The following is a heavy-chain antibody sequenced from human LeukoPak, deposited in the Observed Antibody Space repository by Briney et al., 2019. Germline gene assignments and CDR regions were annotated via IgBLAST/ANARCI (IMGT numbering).Heavy chain of an antibody. Sequence: ASVKVSCKASGYTFTGYYMHWVRQAPGQGLEWMGWINPNSGGTNYAQKFQGRVTMTRDTSISTAYMELSRLRSDDTAVYYCARDRRLYSSSSYYYYMDVWGKGTTVTVSS. D-gene: IGHD6-6*01. J-gene: IGHJ6*03. CDR3: ARDRRLYSSSSYYYYMDV. CDR2: INPNSGGT. V-gene: IGHV1-2*02. CDR1: GYTFTGYY.